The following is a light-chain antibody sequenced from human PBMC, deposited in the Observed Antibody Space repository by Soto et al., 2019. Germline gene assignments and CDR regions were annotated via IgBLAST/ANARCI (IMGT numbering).Light chain of an antibody. J-gene: IGKJ1*01. CDR1: QSLVYSDGNTY. CDR2: KVS. CDR3: MQATHWPPWT. Sequence: DVVMTQSPLSLPVTLGQPASISCRSSQSLVYSDGNTYLNWFQQRPRHSPKRLIYKVSNRDSGVTDRFSGRGQSTDSTLKVNSVEDEDVRVYYRMQATHWPPWTFGQGTKVELK. V-gene: IGKV2-30*01.